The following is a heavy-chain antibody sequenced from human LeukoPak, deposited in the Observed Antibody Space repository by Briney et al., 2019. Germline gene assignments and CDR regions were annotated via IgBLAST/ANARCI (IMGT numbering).Heavy chain of an antibody. CDR2: IYPGDSDS. V-gene: IGHV5-51*01. CDR3: ARTSVTTCFDY. D-gene: IGHD4-17*01. J-gene: IGHJ4*02. Sequence: KRGESLKISCQGSGYNFTSYWIGWVRQMPGRGLEWLGIIYPGDSDSRYSPSFQGQVTISADKSISTAYLQWSSLKASDIAMYYCARTSVTTCFDYWGQGTLVTVSS. CDR1: GYNFTSYW.